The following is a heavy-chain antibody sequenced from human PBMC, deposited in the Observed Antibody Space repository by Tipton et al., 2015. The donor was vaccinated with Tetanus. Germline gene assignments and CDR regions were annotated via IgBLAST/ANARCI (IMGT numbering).Heavy chain of an antibody. J-gene: IGHJ4*02. CDR3: AATLTXXXMAXXX. CDR1: GFTXXSNX. D-gene: IGHD3-9*01. V-gene: IGHV3-53*01. Sequence: SLRLSCAASGFTXXSNXXXWVXXXPGXXLEXXXVIXSGGXTYYAXSVKGXFTISRDNSXNTLYXQMNXLRAEXTAVYXCAATLTXXXMAXXXWGQGTLVTXSS. CDR2: IXSGGXT.